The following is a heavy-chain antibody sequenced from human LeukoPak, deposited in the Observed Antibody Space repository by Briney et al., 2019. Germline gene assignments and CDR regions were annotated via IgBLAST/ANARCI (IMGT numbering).Heavy chain of an antibody. CDR3: AKPISGGLAVTADWFHP. D-gene: IGHD6-19*01. Sequence: SETLSLTCTVSGGSFSTYHWSWIRQPPGKGLEWIGYIHYTGSTNYNPSLKSRVTISLYTSRNQFSLKLSSVTAADTAVYYCAKPISGGLAVTADWFHPWGQGTLVVVSS. CDR1: GGSFSTYH. CDR2: IHYTGST. V-gene: IGHV4-59*08. J-gene: IGHJ5*01.